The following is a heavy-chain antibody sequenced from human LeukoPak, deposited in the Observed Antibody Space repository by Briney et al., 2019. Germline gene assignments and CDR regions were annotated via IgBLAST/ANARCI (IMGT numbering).Heavy chain of an antibody. CDR1: GFTFSSFA. CDR3: AKPRTTGLGWAQFDY. Sequence: GGPLRLSCAASGFTFSSFAMTWVRQAPGKGLEWVSGFDGNGPNTYYADSVKGRWTISRDNSRNTLYLEMNSLRPEDTAIYYCAKPRTTGLGWAQFDYWGQGSLVTVSS. D-gene: IGHD2-8*02. CDR2: FDGNGPNT. V-gene: IGHV3-23*01. J-gene: IGHJ4*02.